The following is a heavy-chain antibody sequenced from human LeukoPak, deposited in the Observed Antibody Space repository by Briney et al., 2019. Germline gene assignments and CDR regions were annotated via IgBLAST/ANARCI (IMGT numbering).Heavy chain of an antibody. Sequence: PGGSLRLSCAASGFAVSSNYMSWVRQAPGKGLEWVSVIYSSGSTYYADSVKGRFTISRDNSKNTLYLQMNSLRAEDTAVYYCARAGVPLNPTNWNYAWFDPWGQGTLVTVSS. D-gene: IGHD1-7*01. V-gene: IGHV3-53*01. CDR1: GFAVSSNY. CDR2: IYSSGST. J-gene: IGHJ5*02. CDR3: ARAGVPLNPTNWNYAWFDP.